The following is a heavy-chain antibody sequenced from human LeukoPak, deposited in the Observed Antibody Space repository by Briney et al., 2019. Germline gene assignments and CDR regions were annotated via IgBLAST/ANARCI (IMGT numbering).Heavy chain of an antibody. V-gene: IGHV3-7*01. CDR2: IKQDGSEK. D-gene: IGHD2-15*01. J-gene: IGHJ6*03. Sequence: GGSLRLSCAASGFTFSSYWMSWVRQAPGKGLEWVANIKQDGSEKYYVDSVKGRFTISRDNAKNSLYLQMNSLRAEDTAVYYCARDNNIVVVAAAYYMDVWGKGTTVTVSS. CDR1: GFTFSSYW. CDR3: ARDNNIVVVAAAYYMDV.